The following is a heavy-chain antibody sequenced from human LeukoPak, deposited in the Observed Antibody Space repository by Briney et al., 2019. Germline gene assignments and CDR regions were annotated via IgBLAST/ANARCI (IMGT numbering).Heavy chain of an antibody. CDR1: GFTFRSYG. Sequence: PGGSLRLSCAASGFTFRSYGMSWVRQAPGKGLEWVSVISGSGGSTYYADSVKGRFTISRDNSKNTLYLQMNSLRAEDTAVYYCARARGTAMGMDVWGKGTTVTISS. CDR2: ISGSGGST. CDR3: ARARGTAMGMDV. J-gene: IGHJ6*04. V-gene: IGHV3-23*01. D-gene: IGHD5-18*01.